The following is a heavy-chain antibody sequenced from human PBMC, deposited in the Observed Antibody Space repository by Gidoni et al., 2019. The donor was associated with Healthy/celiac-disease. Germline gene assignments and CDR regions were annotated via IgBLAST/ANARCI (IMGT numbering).Heavy chain of an antibody. CDR2: ISYDGSNK. Sequence: QVQLVESGGGEVKPGRSLRLFCAAPGFTFSSYGMHWVRQAPGKGLEWVAVISYDGSNKSYADSVKGRFTISRDNSKNTLYLQMNSLRAEDTAVYYCAKDFTWDSSGHDAFDIWGQGTMVTVSS. V-gene: IGHV3-30*18. CDR3: AKDFTWDSSGHDAFDI. J-gene: IGHJ3*02. D-gene: IGHD3-22*01. CDR1: GFTFSSYG.